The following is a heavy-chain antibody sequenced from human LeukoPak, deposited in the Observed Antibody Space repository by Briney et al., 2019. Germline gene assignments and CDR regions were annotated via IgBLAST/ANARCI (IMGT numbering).Heavy chain of an antibody. CDR3: ASTYCGGDCYFLVSAVAAFDI. D-gene: IGHD2-21*02. CDR2: IYYSGST. CDR1: SGSIGTYY. J-gene: IGHJ3*02. Sequence: PSETLSLTCTVSSGSIGTYYWSWIRQSPGKGLEWIGYIYYSGSTNYNPSLKSRVTISVDTSKNQFSLKLSSVTAADTAVYYCASTYCGGDCYFLVSAVAAFDIWGQGTMVTVSS. V-gene: IGHV4-59*08.